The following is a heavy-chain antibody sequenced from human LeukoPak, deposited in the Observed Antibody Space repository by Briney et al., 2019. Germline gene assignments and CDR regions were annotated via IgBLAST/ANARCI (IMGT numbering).Heavy chain of an antibody. CDR3: ARHPIAAASYNWFDP. V-gene: IGHV4-4*07. CDR2: IYTSGST. D-gene: IGHD6-13*01. Sequence: TPSETLSLTCTVSGGSISSYYWSWIRQPAGKGLEWIGRIYTSGSTNYNPSLKSRVTMSVDTSKNQFSLKLSSVTAADTAVYYCARHPIAAASYNWFDPWGQGTLVTVSS. J-gene: IGHJ5*02. CDR1: GGSISSYY.